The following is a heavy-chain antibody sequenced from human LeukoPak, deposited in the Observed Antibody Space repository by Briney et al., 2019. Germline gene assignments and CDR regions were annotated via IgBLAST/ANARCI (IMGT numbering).Heavy chain of an antibody. J-gene: IGHJ4*02. V-gene: IGHV3-9*01. CDR3: ATTQDIAAAGTYFDY. CDR1: GFTFDDYA. CDR2: ISWNSGSM. D-gene: IGHD6-13*01. Sequence: GGSLRLSCAASGFTFDDYAMHWVRQAPGKGLEWVSGISWNSGSMDYADSVKGRFTISRDNAKNSLYLQMNSLRAEDTALYYCATTQDIAAAGTYFDYWGQGTLVTVSS.